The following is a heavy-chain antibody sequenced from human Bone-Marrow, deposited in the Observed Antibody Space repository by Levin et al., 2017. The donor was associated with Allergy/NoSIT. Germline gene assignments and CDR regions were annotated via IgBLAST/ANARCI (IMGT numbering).Heavy chain of an antibody. Sequence: PGGSLRLSCAASGFTFSRHAMSWVRQAPGKGLEWVSGIIENGRDIYYADSVKGRFTISRDNSMNTLFLQMDSLRVEDTAVYYCVRDYRIEPTPSFPLDSWGQGILVTVSS. J-gene: IGHJ4*02. CDR3: VRDYRIEPTPSFPLDS. V-gene: IGHV3-23*01. CDR2: IIENGRDI. CDR1: GFTFSRHA. D-gene: IGHD2/OR15-2a*01.